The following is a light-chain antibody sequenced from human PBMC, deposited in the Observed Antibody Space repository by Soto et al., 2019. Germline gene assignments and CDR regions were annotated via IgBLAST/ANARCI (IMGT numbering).Light chain of an antibody. CDR2: LEGSGSY. J-gene: IGLJ1*01. CDR3: ETWVSNTRV. Sequence: QLVLTQSSSASASLGSSVKLTCTLSSGHSSYIIAWHQQQPGKAPRYLMKLEGSGSYNKGSGVPDRFSGSSSGADRYLTISNLQSEDEADYYCETWVSNTRVFGTGTKVTVL. V-gene: IGLV4-60*03. CDR1: SGHSSYI.